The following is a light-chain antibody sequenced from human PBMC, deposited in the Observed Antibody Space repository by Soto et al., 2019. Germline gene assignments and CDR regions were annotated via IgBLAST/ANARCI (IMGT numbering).Light chain of an antibody. CDR3: AAWDDSLNGPYVV. CDR1: SSNIGSNT. V-gene: IGLV1-44*01. Sequence: VLTQPPSASGTPGQRVTISCSGSSSNIGSNTVNWYQQLPGTAPKLLIYSNNQRPSGVPDRFSGSKSGTSASLAISGLQSEDEADYYCAAWDDSLNGPYVVFGGGTKLTVL. CDR2: SNN. J-gene: IGLJ2*01.